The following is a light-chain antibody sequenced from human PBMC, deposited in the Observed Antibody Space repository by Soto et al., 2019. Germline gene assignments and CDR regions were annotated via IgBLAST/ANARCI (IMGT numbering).Light chain of an antibody. J-gene: IGLJ1*01. CDR3: QVWDSSSDHYV. CDR2: DDG. Sequence: SYELTQPPSVSVAPGQPAWITCGGDHIGSKSVHWYQQKPGQAPVLVVYDDGDRPSGIPERFSGSNSGNTATLTISRVEAGDEADYSCQVWDSSSDHYVFGAGTKVTVL. V-gene: IGLV3-21*02. CDR1: HIGSKS.